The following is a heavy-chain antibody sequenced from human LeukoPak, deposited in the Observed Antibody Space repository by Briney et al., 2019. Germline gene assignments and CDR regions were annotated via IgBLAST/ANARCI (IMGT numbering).Heavy chain of an antibody. Sequence: SETLSLTCAVYGGSFSGYYWSWIRQPPGKGLEWIGEINHSGSTNYNPSLKSRVTISVDTSKNQFSLKLSSVTAADTAVYYCAKSQWEFSPGYFDPWGQGILVTVSS. CDR3: AKSQWEFSPGYFDP. CDR1: GGSFSGYY. D-gene: IGHD1-26*01. V-gene: IGHV4-34*01. CDR2: INHSGST. J-gene: IGHJ5*02.